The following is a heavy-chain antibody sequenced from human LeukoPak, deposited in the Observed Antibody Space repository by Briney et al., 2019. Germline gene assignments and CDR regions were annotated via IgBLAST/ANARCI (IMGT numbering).Heavy chain of an antibody. J-gene: IGHJ5*02. CDR2: IYYSGST. V-gene: IGHV4-39*01. Sequence: EPSETLSLTCTVSGGSISSSSYYWGWIRQPPGKGLEWIGSIYYSGSTYYNPSLKSRVTISVDTSKNQFSLKLSSVTAADTAVYYCARLGGGDFNWFDPWGQGTLVTVSS. D-gene: IGHD2-21*02. CDR1: GGSISSSSYY. CDR3: ARLGGGDFNWFDP.